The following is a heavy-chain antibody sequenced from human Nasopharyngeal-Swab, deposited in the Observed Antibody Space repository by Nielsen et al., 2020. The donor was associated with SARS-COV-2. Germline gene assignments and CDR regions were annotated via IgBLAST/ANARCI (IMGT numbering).Heavy chain of an antibody. Sequence: VRQMPGKALEWLEHIFSNDEKSYSTSLKSRLTISKDTSKSQVVLTMTNMDPVDTATYYCARIDYDYVWGSYRYTGGYFDYWGQGTLVTVSS. D-gene: IGHD3-16*02. CDR3: ARIDYDYVWGSYRYTGGYFDY. V-gene: IGHV2-26*01. J-gene: IGHJ4*02. CDR2: IFSNDEK.